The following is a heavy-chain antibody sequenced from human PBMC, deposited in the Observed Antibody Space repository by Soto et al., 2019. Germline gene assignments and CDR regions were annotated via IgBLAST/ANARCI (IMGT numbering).Heavy chain of an antibody. CDR1: GGSFSGYY. Sequence: SETLSLTCAVYGGSFSGYYWSCIRQPPGKGLEWIGEINHSGSTNYNPSLKSRVTISVDTSKNQFSLKLSSVTAADTAVYYCARGLIFGVVIIPVWAFDIWGQGTMVTVSS. CDR2: INHSGST. J-gene: IGHJ3*02. V-gene: IGHV4-34*01. D-gene: IGHD3-3*01. CDR3: ARGLIFGVVIIPVWAFDI.